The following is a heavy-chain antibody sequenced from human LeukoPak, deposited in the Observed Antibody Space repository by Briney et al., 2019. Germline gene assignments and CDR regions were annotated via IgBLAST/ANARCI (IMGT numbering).Heavy chain of an antibody. D-gene: IGHD5-18*01. J-gene: IGHJ4*02. CDR2: IIPIFGTA. CDR1: GGTFSSYA. V-gene: IGHV1-69*05. CDR3: ARAVVGRWIQPYSWYYFDY. Sequence: GASVKVSCKASGGTFSSYAISWVRQAPGQGLEWMGGIIPIFGTANYAQKFQGRVTITTDESTSTAYMGLSSLRSEDTAVYYCARAVVGRWIQPYSWYYFDYWGQGTLVTVSS.